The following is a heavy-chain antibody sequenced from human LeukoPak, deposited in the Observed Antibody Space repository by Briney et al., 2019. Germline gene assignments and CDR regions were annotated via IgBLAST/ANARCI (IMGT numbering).Heavy chain of an antibody. D-gene: IGHD3-16*01. J-gene: IGHJ4*02. CDR1: GGTFSSYA. V-gene: IGHV1-46*01. Sequence: ASVKVSCKASGGTFSSYAISWVRQAPGQGLEWMGIINPSGGSTSYAQKFQGRVTMTRDTSTSTVYMELSSLRSEDTAVYYCVRVGQAFDSWGQGTLVTVSS. CDR3: VRVGQAFDS. CDR2: INPSGGST.